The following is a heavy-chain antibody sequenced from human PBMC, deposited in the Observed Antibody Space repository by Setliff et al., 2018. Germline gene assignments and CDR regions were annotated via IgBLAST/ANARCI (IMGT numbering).Heavy chain of an antibody. D-gene: IGHD7-27*01. J-gene: IGHJ3*02. Sequence: PSETLSLTCNVSGVSIANTASYWSWIRQPAGKTLEWIGRMYGNSNYNPSLKSRVTMSIDTSKNKLSLKLSSVTAADTAVYYCARGPGAATGEGFDIWGQGTMVTVSS. CDR2: MYGNS. CDR1: GVSIANTASY. CDR3: ARGPGAATGEGFDI. V-gene: IGHV4-4*07.